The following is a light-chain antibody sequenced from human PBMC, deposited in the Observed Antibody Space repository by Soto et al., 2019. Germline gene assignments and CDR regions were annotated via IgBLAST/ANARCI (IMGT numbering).Light chain of an antibody. CDR3: QPYNANWT. J-gene: IGKJ1*01. CDR1: QSISSW. CDR2: KAS. Sequence: DIQMTQSPSTLSASVGDRVTVTCRASQSISSWLAWYQQKPGKAPKLLIYKASTLQSGVPSRFSGSGSGTEFTLAICSLQPDDSSTYYCQPYNANWTFVPVT. V-gene: IGKV1-5*03.